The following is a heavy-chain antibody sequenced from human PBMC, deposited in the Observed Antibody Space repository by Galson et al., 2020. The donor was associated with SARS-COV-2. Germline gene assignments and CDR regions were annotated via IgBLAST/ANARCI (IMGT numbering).Heavy chain of an antibody. D-gene: IGHD3-10*01. CDR1: GYTFTGYY. Sequence: ASVKVSCKDSGYTFTGYYIHWVRQALGQGLEWMGRINPISGGTYYAQNFQGRVTMTRDASISTAYMELSRLRSDDTDVYYCAREVTFFGEVCDYWGQGTLVTVSS. V-gene: IGHV1-2*05. J-gene: IGHJ4*03. CDR2: INPISGGT. CDR3: AREVTFFGEVCDY.